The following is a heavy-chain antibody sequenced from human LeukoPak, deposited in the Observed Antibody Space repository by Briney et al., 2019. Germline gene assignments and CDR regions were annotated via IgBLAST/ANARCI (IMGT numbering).Heavy chain of an antibody. D-gene: IGHD2-8*01. J-gene: IGHJ6*02. CDR1: GYSLTTYY. Sequence: ASVKVSCKASGYSLTTYYMHWVRQAPGQGLEWMAIINPSGGGTKYAQKLQGRVTMTRDTPTNTVYMELSSLRTEDTAVYYCASVYLYGMDVWGQGTMVTVSS. CDR2: INPSGGGT. CDR3: ASVYLYGMDV. V-gene: IGHV1-46*01.